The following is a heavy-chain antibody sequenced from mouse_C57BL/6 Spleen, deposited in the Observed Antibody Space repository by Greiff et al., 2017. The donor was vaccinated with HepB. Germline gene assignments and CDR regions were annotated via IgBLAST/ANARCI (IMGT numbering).Heavy chain of an antibody. D-gene: IGHD2-1*01. CDR1: GFNFSSYA. CDR3: ARDGNYGNFAY. V-gene: IGHV5-4*01. J-gene: IGHJ3*01. Sequence: DVKLVESGGGLVKPGGSLKLSCAASGFNFSSYAMSWVRQTPEKRLEWVATISDGGSYTYYPDNVKGRFTISRDNAKNNLYLQMSHLKSEDTAMYYCARDGNYGNFAYWGQGTLVTVSA. CDR2: ISDGGSYT.